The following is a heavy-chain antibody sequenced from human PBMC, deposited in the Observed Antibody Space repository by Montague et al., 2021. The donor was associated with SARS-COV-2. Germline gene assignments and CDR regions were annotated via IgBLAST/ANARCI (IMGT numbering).Heavy chain of an antibody. CDR1: GYTFTDYF. V-gene: IGHV1-2*06. Sequence: SVKVSCKASGYTFTDYFILWARQAPGQGPEWMGRFSPNSGGTVYAQMFQGRVTMTGDTSITTAYMHLSRLTSDDTAIYYCARGLAVAGSWFDPWGQGTLLTVSS. D-gene: IGHD1-26*01. J-gene: IGHJ5*02. CDR3: ARGLAVAGSWFDP. CDR2: FSPNSGGT.